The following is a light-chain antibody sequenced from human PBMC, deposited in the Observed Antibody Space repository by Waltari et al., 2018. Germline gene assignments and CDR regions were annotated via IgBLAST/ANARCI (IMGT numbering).Light chain of an antibody. J-gene: IGLJ3*02. V-gene: IGLV2-23*01. CDR1: SSDGGLYNL. CDR3: CSYAGRNIWV. Sequence: QSALTQPASVSGSPGPAITIPCTGTSSDGGLYNLVSWYQQPPGQTPELVVYEGISRPSGVSNRVSGAKSGNTASLTISGLQAEDEADYYCCSYAGRNIWVFGGGTKLTVL. CDR2: EGI.